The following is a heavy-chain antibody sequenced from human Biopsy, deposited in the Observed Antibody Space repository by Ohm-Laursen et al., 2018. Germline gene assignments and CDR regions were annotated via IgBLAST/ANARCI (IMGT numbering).Heavy chain of an antibody. CDR1: GYAVTEFS. Sequence: ASVKVSCKVSGYAVTEFSMHWVRQAPGKGLEWMGGFAPENGKTIYAQKFQGRVTMTEDTSTDTAYMELSSLRSEDTAVYYCAADINVWNVNYWGQGTQVNVSS. CDR2: FAPENGKT. J-gene: IGHJ4*02. D-gene: IGHD1-1*01. CDR3: AADINVWNVNY. V-gene: IGHV1-24*01.